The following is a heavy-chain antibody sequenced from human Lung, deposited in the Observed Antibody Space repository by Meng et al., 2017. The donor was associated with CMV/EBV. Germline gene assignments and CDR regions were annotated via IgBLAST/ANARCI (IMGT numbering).Heavy chain of an antibody. Sequence: QVQLVQSGSELKRPGSSVMVYCKASGYTFSTYTINWVRQAHGRGLEWMGWISTNTGTPTYTQGFTGRFVFSLDTSVSTAYLQISSLKAEDTAVYYCARGGNFDPWGQGTLVTVSS. D-gene: IGHD2/OR15-2a*01. J-gene: IGHJ5*02. CDR2: ISTNTGTP. V-gene: IGHV7-4-1*02. CDR1: GYTFSTYT. CDR3: ARGGNFDP.